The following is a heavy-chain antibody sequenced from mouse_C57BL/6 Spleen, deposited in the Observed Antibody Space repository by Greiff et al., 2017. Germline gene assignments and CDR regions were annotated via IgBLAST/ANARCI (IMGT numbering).Heavy chain of an antibody. J-gene: IGHJ2*01. CDR3: TRYDTTVVAGNFDY. V-gene: IGHV1-15*01. D-gene: IGHD1-1*01. CDR1: GYTFTDYE. CDR2: IDPETGGT. Sequence: VKLKESGAELVRPGASVTLSCKASGYTFTDYEMHWVKQTPVHGLEWIGAIDPETGGTAYNQKFKGKAILTADKSSSTAYIELRSLTSEDSAVYYCTRYDTTVVAGNFDYWGQGTTLTVSS.